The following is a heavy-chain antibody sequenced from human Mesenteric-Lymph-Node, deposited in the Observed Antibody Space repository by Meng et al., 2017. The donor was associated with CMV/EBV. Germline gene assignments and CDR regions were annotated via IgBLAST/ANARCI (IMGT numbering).Heavy chain of an antibody. CDR3: AKDGEMEGYFDY. V-gene: IGHV3-23*01. CDR2: ISGGGGST. CDR1: GFSVSESY. J-gene: IGHJ4*02. Sequence: GESLKISCAASGFSVSESYMSWVRQAPGKGLQWVSAISGGGGSTYYADSVKGRFTISRDNSKNTLYLQMNSLRAEDTAVYYCAKDGEMEGYFDYWGQGTLVTVSS. D-gene: IGHD5-24*01.